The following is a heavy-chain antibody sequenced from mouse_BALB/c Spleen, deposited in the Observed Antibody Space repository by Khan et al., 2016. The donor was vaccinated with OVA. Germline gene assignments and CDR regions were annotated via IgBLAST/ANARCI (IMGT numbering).Heavy chain of an antibody. CDR2: ISYSGNT. V-gene: IGHV3-2*02. CDR1: GYSITSDYA. Sequence: LQQSGPGLVKPSQSLSLICTVTGYSITSDYAWNWIRQFPGNKLEWMGFISYSGNTNYNPSLKSRISITRDTSKNQFFLQLNSVTTEDTATYYCARVYGGDFDYWGQGTTLTVSS. CDR3: ARVYGGDFDY. D-gene: IGHD1-1*01. J-gene: IGHJ2*01.